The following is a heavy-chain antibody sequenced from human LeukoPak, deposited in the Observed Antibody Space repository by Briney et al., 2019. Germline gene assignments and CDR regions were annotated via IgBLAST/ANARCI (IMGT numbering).Heavy chain of an antibody. D-gene: IGHD6-25*01. J-gene: IGHJ5*02. CDR2: IYYRGNT. CDR1: GGSISDINYY. Sequence: SDTLSLTCTGSGGSISDINYYWGWIRQPPGRGLEWIGNIYYRGNTFYSPSLKSRVTVSVDTSKNQFSLKLSSVTAADTAIYYCARQSTIAAAKIDPWGQGSLVTVSS. CDR3: ARQSTIAAAKIDP. V-gene: IGHV4-39*01.